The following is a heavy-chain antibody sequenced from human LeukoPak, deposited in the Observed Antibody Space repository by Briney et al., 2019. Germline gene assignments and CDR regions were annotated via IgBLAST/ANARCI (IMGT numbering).Heavy chain of an antibody. CDR1: GFTFSSYW. Sequence: GGSLRLSCAASGFTFSSYWMSWVRQAPGKGLEWVANIKQDGSEKYYVDSVKGRFTISRDNAKNSLYLQMNSLRAEDTAVYYCARDSGIYDFWSGYSYYFDYWGQGTLVAVPS. CDR2: IKQDGSEK. V-gene: IGHV3-7*01. D-gene: IGHD3-3*01. CDR3: ARDSGIYDFWSGYSYYFDY. J-gene: IGHJ4*02.